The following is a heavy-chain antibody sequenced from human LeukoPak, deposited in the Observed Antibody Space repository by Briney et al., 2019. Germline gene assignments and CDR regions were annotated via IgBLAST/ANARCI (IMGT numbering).Heavy chain of an antibody. Sequence: GRSLRLSCAASGFTFSSYGMHWVRQAPGKGLEWVAVISYDGSNKYYADSVKGRFTISRDNSKNTLYLQMNSLRAEDTAVYYCAKDAAPYSSGSGPYYYYYMDVWGKGTTVTVSS. V-gene: IGHV3-30*18. CDR1: GFTFSSYG. CDR2: ISYDGSNK. J-gene: IGHJ6*03. D-gene: IGHD6-19*01. CDR3: AKDAAPYSSGSGPYYYYYMDV.